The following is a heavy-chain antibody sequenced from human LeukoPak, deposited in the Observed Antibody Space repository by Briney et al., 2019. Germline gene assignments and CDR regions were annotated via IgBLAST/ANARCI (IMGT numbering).Heavy chain of an antibody. Sequence: ASVKVSCKASGYTFTNYGISWVRQAPGQGLEWMGWISAYNANTNFAQKLQGRVTMTTDTSTSTAYMELRSLRSDDTAVYYCARVLRGYSYGYYYYPLYYYYMDVWGKGTTVTVSS. CDR3: ARVLRGYSYGYYYYPLYYYYMDV. CDR1: GYTFTNYG. V-gene: IGHV1-18*01. J-gene: IGHJ6*03. CDR2: ISAYNANT. D-gene: IGHD5-18*01.